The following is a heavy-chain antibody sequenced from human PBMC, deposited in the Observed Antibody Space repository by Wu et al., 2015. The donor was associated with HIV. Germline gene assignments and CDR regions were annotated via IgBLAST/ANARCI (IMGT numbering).Heavy chain of an antibody. CDR2: LIPMYGTA. CDR1: GATFKSYA. Sequence: QVHLLQSGAEVKKPGSSVRVSCKASGATFKSYALSWVRQAPGQGLEWMGRLIPMYGTADYAQKFQGRVTITADVSTNTAYMVVSSLTFDDTAVYYCAGGGGRTAMDPFDFWGQGTLVTVSS. CDR3: AGGGGRTAMDPFDF. V-gene: IGHV1-69*13. J-gene: IGHJ4*02. D-gene: IGHD5-18*01.